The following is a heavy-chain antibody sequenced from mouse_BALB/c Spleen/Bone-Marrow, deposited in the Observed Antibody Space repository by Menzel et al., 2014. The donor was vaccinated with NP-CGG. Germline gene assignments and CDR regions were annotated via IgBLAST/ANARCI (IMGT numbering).Heavy chain of an antibody. Sequence: EVMLVESGGGLVQPGGSLKLSCAASGFDFSRYWITWVRQAPGKGLEWIGEINPASSTINYTPSLKDKFIISRDNAKNTLYLQMSKVRSEDTALYYCAKNYYYGYVAYWGQGTLVTVSA. CDR3: AKNYYYGYVAY. D-gene: IGHD1-2*01. CDR1: GFDFSRYW. V-gene: IGHV4-1*02. CDR2: INPASSTI. J-gene: IGHJ3*01.